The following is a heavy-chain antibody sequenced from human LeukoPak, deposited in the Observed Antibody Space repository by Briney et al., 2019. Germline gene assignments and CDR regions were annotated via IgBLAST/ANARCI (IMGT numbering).Heavy chain of an antibody. D-gene: IGHD3-22*01. Sequence: EASVKVSCKASGYTFTSYYMHWVRQAPGQGLEWMGIINPSGGSTSYAQKFQGRVTMTRDTSTSTVYMELSSLRSEDTAVYYCARDINDSSGYYYRTRDAYWYFDLWGRGTLVTVSS. J-gene: IGHJ2*01. CDR2: INPSGGST. V-gene: IGHV1-46*01. CDR3: ARDINDSSGYYYRTRDAYWYFDL. CDR1: GYTFTSYY.